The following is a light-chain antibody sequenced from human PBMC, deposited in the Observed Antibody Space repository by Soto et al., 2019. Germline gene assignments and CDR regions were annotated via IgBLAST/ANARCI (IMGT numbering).Light chain of an antibody. Sequence: DIQLTQSPPTLSASVGDRVTITCRASQSIRYYLAWYQQMPGKAPKLLIYGASRLQSGFPSKFSGSGSGTEFTLTISSLQNDDFATYFCQHNNSYSQTFGQGNKVEIK. CDR1: QSIRYY. CDR3: QHNNSYSQT. J-gene: IGKJ1*01. V-gene: IGKV1-5*01. CDR2: GAS.